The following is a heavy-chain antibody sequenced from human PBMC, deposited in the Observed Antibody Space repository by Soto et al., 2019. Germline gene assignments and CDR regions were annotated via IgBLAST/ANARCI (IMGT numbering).Heavy chain of an antibody. D-gene: IGHD6-25*01. Sequence: GCLLPPCLVPGSIFSSYYMNWVRQAPGKGLEWVSSISGGSAYIYYADSVKVRFTISRDNAKNSLYLEMNSLRVEDTAVYYCVRVWRLVGRYGMDVWGQGTTVTVS. J-gene: IGHJ6*02. CDR3: VRVWRLVGRYGMDV. CDR2: ISGGSAYI. V-gene: IGHV3-21*01. CDR1: GSIFSSYY.